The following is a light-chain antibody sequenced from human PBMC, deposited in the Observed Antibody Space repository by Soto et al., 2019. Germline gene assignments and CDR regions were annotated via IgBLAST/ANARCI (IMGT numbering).Light chain of an antibody. CDR2: GAS. J-gene: IGKJ2*03. Sequence: ETVLTQSPGTLSLSPGERATLSCRASQSVSSSYLAWYQQKPGQAPRLLIYGASSRATGIPDRFSGSGSGTDYTLTISRREVEDFAEYYCQQYGSSQYSFCQGAKLEIK. V-gene: IGKV3-20*01. CDR1: QSVSSSY. CDR3: QQYGSSQYS.